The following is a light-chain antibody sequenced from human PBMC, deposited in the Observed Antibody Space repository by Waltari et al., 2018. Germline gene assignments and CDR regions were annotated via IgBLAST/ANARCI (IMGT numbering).Light chain of an antibody. V-gene: IGLV2-14*03. J-gene: IGLJ2*01. CDR2: DVS. Sequence: QSALTQPASVSGSPGQSITISCTGTSSDVGAYNYVSWYQQHPGKVPKLIIYDVSPLPSGVSVRFSGSKADNTASLTISGLQAEDEADYYCISYTTSDTMIFGGGTKLTVL. CDR3: ISYTTSDTMI. CDR1: SSDVGAYNY.